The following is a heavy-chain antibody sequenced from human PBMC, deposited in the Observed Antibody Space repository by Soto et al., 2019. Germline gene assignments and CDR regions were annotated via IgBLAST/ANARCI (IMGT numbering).Heavy chain of an antibody. Sequence: GESLKISCKGSGYSFTSYWISWLRQMPAKGLAWMGRVDPSDSYTNYSPSFQGHVTISADKSTSTAYLQSSSLKASDTATYYCSRHVFGARSYYYGMDVWGQGTTVTVSS. V-gene: IGHV5-10-1*01. CDR1: GYSFTSYW. D-gene: IGHD3-3*01. CDR2: VDPSDSYT. CDR3: SRHVFGARSYYYGMDV. J-gene: IGHJ6*02.